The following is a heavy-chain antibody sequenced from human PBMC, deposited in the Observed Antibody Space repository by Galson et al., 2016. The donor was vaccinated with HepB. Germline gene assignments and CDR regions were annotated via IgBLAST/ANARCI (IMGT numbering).Heavy chain of an antibody. J-gene: IGHJ6*02. CDR1: GGSFSGYY. V-gene: IGHV4-34*01. D-gene: IGHD2-2*01. CDR3: ARFDNHRQVRGAVVPAAMRVHFFTAADV. Sequence: SETLSLTCAVYGGSFSGYYWSWIRQSPGKGLEWIGEVNHSGSTNYNPSLKSRLTISADTSKNQFSLKLTSVTAADTAVYYCARFDNHRQVRGAVVPAAMRVHFFTAADVWGQGTTVTVSS. CDR2: VNHSGST.